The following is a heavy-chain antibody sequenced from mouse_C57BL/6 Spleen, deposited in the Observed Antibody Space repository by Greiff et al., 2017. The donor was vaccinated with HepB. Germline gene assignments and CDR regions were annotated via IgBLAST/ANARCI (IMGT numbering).Heavy chain of an antibody. CDR3: ARVRGYHVY. CDR2: ISDGGSYT. CDR1: GFTFSSYA. D-gene: IGHD2-2*01. Sequence: EVNLVESGGGLVKPGGSLKLSCAASGFTFSSYAMSWVRQTPEKRLEWVATISDGGSYTYYPDNVKGRFTISRDNAKNNLYLQMSHLKSEDTAMYYCARVRGYHVYWGQGTLVTVSA. V-gene: IGHV5-4*03. J-gene: IGHJ3*01.